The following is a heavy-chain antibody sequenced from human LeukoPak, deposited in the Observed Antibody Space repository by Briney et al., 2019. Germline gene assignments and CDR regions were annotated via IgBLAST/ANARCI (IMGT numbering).Heavy chain of an antibody. CDR3: ARASGYCSSTSCSHVDY. Sequence: GASVKVSCKASRYTFTSYYMHWVRQAPGQGLEWMGIINPSGGSTSYAQKFQGRVTMTRDTSTSTVYMELSSLRSEDTAVYYCARASGYCSSTSCSHVDYWGQGTLVTVSS. CDR1: RYTFTSYY. V-gene: IGHV1-46*01. D-gene: IGHD2-2*01. CDR2: INPSGGST. J-gene: IGHJ4*02.